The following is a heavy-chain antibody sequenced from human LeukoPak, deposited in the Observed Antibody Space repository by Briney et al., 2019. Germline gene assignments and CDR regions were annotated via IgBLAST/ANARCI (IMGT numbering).Heavy chain of an antibody. CDR2: IYYSGST. CDR1: GGSISSYY. J-gene: IGHJ4*02. CDR3: ARGDYYDSSGYFDY. Sequence: SETLSLTCAVSGGSISSYYWSWIRQPPGKGLEWIGYIYYSGSTNYNPSLKSRVTISVDTSKNQFSLKLSSVTAADTAVYYCARGDYYDSSGYFDYWGQGTLVTVSS. V-gene: IGHV4-59*01. D-gene: IGHD3-22*01.